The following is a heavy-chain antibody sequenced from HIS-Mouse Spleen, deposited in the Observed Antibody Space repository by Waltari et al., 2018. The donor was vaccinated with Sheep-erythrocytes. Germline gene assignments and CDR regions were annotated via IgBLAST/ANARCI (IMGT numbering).Heavy chain of an antibody. CDR3: ARVASGATFDY. CDR1: GFTFSSYS. D-gene: IGHD1-26*01. CDR2: IISSSSYK. V-gene: IGHV3-21*01. Sequence: EVQLVESGGGLVKPGGSLRLSCAASGFTFSSYSMNWVRQAPGKGLEWVSSIISSSSYKYYADSVKGRFTISRDNAKNSLYLQMNSLRAEDTAVYYCARVASGATFDYWGQGTLVTVSS. J-gene: IGHJ4*02.